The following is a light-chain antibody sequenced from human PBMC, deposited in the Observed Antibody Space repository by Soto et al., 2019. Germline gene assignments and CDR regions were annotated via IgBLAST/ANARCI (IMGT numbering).Light chain of an antibody. CDR2: GNS. CDR1: SSNIGAGYD. Sequence: QSVLTQLPSVSGAPGQRVTISCTGSSSNIGAGYDVHWYQQLPGTAPKLLIYGNSNRPSGVPDRFSGSKSGTSASLAITGLQAEDEADYSCQSHDNSLSGFYVFGTGTKVTV. J-gene: IGLJ1*01. CDR3: QSHDNSLSGFYV. V-gene: IGLV1-40*01.